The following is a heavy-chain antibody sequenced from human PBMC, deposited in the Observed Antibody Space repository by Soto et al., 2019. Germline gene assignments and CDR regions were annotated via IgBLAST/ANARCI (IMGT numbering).Heavy chain of an antibody. CDR3: ARFWGPMASLVDDF. CDR1: GFTVSSNY. CDR2: IYSGGST. D-gene: IGHD3-16*01. V-gene: IGHV3-66*01. J-gene: IGHJ4*02. Sequence: GGSLRLSCAASGFTVSSNYMSWVRQAPGKGLEWVSVIYSGGSTYYADSVKGRFTISRDNSKNTLFLQMSSLRPEDTAVYYCARFWGPMASLVDDFWGLGTPVTVSS.